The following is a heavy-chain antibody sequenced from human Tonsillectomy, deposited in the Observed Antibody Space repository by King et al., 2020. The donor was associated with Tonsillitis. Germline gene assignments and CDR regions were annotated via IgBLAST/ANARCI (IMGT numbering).Heavy chain of an antibody. J-gene: IGHJ5*02. CDR2: INSDGGRT. CDR1: GFTFSSYA. D-gene: IGHD3-10*01. CDR3: VKVGLLLWFVEFDP. Sequence: VQLVESGGGLVQPGGSLRLSCSASGFTFSSYAMHWVRQAPGKGLEYVSAINSDGGRTYYADSVEGRFTISRDNSKNTLYLQMSSLRAEDTAVYYCVKVGLLLWFVEFDPWGQGTLVTVSS. V-gene: IGHV3-64D*06.